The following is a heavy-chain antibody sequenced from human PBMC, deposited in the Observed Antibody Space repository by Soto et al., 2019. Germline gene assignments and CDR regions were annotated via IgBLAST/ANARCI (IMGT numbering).Heavy chain of an antibody. V-gene: IGHV3-9*01. Sequence: EVQLVESGGGLVQPGRSLRLSCAASGFTFDDYAMHWVRQAPGKGLEWVSGISWNSGSIGYADSVKGRFTISRDNAKNSLYLQMNSQRAEDTALYYCTKDIWDCSGGSCYSGDYDAFDIWGQGTMVTDSS. J-gene: IGHJ3*02. D-gene: IGHD2-15*01. CDR2: ISWNSGSI. CDR1: GFTFDDYA. CDR3: TKDIWDCSGGSCYSGDYDAFDI.